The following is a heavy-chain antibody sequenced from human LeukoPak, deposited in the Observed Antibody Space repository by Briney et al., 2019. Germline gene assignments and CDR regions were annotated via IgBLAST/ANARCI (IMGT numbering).Heavy chain of an antibody. CDR2: IYYIGSS. J-gene: IGHJ4*02. Sequence: SETLSLTCTVSGGSISNYCWSWIRQPPGKGLEWLGYIYYIGSSSYNPSLKSRVTISVNTSKSQFSLKLSSVTAADTAVYYCAATYSSSWYSSYWYWGQGTLVTVSS. CDR3: AATYSSSWYSSYWY. V-gene: IGHV4-59*08. CDR1: GGSISNYC. D-gene: IGHD6-13*01.